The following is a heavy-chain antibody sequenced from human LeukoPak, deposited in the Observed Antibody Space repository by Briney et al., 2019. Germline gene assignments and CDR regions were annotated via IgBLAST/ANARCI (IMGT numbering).Heavy chain of an antibody. CDR1: GGSISSGDYY. CDR2: IYYSGST. CDR3: ATSLRVTDYFDY. Sequence: TLSLTCTVSGGSISSGDYYWSWIRQPPGKGLEWIGYIYYSGSTYYNPSLKSRVTISVDTSKNQFSLKLSSVTAADTAVYYCATSLRVTDYFDYWGQGTLVTVSS. V-gene: IGHV4-30-4*01. J-gene: IGHJ4*02.